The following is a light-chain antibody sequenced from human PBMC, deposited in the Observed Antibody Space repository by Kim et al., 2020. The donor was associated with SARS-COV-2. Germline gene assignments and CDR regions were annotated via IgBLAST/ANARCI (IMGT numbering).Light chain of an antibody. J-gene: IGLJ3*02. V-gene: IGLV3-1*01. CDR3: QAWDSSTWV. CDR1: KLGDKY. CDR2: QDR. Sequence: SYELTQPPSVSVSPGQTASIACSGDKLGDKYACWYQQKPGQSPVLVIYQDRKRPSGIPERFSGSNSGNTATLTISGTQAMDEADYYCQAWDSSTWVFVGG.